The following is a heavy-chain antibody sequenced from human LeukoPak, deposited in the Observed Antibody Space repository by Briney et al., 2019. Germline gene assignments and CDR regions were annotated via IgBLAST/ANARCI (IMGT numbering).Heavy chain of an antibody. CDR2: IYSSGST. D-gene: IGHD1-1*01. CDR1: GGSIRSYY. Sequence: SETLSLTCTVSGGSIRSYYWRWIRQPAGKGLECIGRIYSSGSTNYNPSLKSRVTMSVDTSKNQFSLKLSSVTAAATAVYYRDRGWNAYYFVYWGQGTLVTVSS. J-gene: IGHJ4*02. V-gene: IGHV4-4*07. CDR3: DRGWNAYYFVY.